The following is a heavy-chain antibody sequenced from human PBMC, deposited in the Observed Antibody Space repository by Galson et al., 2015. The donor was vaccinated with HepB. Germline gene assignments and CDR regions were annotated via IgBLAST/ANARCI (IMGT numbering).Heavy chain of an antibody. CDR1: GYTFTSYA. Sequence: SVKVSCKASGYTFTSYAMHWVRQAPGQRLEWMGWINAGNGNTKYSQKFQGRVTITRDTSASTAYMELSSLRSEDTAVYYCARDAPLIAVAGTYDYWGQGTLVTVSS. J-gene: IGHJ4*02. D-gene: IGHD6-19*01. V-gene: IGHV1-3*01. CDR3: ARDAPLIAVAGTYDY. CDR2: INAGNGNT.